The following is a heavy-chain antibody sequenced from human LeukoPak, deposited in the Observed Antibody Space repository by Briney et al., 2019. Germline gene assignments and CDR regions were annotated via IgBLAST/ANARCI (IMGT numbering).Heavy chain of an antibody. Sequence: PGGSLRLSCVASGFTFSSYSMNWVRQAPGKGLEWVSSISSSSAYIYYADSVKGRFTISRDNAKNSLYLQMNSLRAEDTAVYYCAKDMYGQGNSNDAFDIWGQGTMVTVSS. J-gene: IGHJ3*02. CDR2: ISSSSAYI. V-gene: IGHV3-21*01. CDR3: AKDMYGQGNSNDAFDI. CDR1: GFTFSSYS. D-gene: IGHD1-7*01.